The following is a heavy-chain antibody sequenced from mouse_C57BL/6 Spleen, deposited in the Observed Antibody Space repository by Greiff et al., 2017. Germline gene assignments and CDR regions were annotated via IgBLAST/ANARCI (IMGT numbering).Heavy chain of an antibody. CDR3: ARWEGRYDYDDEDYYAMDY. CDR1: GYTFTSYW. D-gene: IGHD2-4*01. Sequence: QVQLQQSGTELVKPGASVKLSCKASGYTFTSYWMHWVKQRPGQGLEWIGNINPSNGGTNYNEKFKSKATLTVDKSSSTAYMQLSSLTSEDSAVYYCARWEGRYDYDDEDYYAMDYWGQGTSVTVSS. J-gene: IGHJ4*01. CDR2: INPSNGGT. V-gene: IGHV1-53*01.